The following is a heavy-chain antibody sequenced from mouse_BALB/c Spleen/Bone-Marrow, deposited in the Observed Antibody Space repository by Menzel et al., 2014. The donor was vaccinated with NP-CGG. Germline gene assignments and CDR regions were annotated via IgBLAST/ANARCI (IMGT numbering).Heavy chain of an antibody. V-gene: IGHV4-1*02. CDR1: GFDFSGFW. CDR2: INPDGSTI. CDR3: ARLGYYGGFAY. D-gene: IGHD2-3*01. J-gene: IGHJ3*01. Sequence: VQLQQSGGGLVQPGGSLKLSCAASGFDFSGFWMGWVRQAPGKGLEWIGEINPDGSTINYTPSLKDRFIISRDNAKNTLYLQMSKVRSEDTALYYCARLGYYGGFAYWGQGTLVTVSA.